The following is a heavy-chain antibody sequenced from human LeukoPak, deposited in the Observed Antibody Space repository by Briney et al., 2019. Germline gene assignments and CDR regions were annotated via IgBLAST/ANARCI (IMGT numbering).Heavy chain of an antibody. V-gene: IGHV4-59*01. CDR2: IYYSGST. CDR1: GDSISDYY. D-gene: IGHD4-11*01. CDR3: ARWMNLDYSFYY. J-gene: IGHJ4*02. Sequence: SETLSLTCTVSGDSISDYYWSWFRQPPGKGLEWIGYIYYSGSTNYNPSLENRVTISLHTSKNQFSLKLTSVTAADTAVYYCARWMNLDYSFYYWGPGTLVTVSS.